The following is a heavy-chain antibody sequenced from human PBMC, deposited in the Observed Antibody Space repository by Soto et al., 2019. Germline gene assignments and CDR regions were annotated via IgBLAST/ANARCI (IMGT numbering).Heavy chain of an antibody. V-gene: IGHV4-31*03. D-gene: IGHD2-2*02. J-gene: IGHJ6*02. CDR2: IYYSGST. Sequence: PSETLSLTCTVSGGSISSGGYYWSWIRQHPGKGLEWIGYIYYSGSTYYNPSLKSRVTISVDTSKNQSSLKLSSVTAADTAVYYCARESLGYCSSNSCYKWDGMDVWGQGTTVTVSS. CDR3: ARESLGYCSSNSCYKWDGMDV. CDR1: GGSISSGGYY.